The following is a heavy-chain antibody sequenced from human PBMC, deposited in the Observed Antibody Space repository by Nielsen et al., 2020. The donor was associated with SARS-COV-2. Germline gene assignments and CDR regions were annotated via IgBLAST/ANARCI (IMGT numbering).Heavy chain of an antibody. CDR1: GFTFSSSW. CDR2: IGSDESIT. V-gene: IGHV3-74*01. CDR3: AREMGGSSRHFDY. J-gene: IGHJ4*02. D-gene: IGHD6-13*01. Sequence: GGSLRLSCAASGFTFSSSWMHWVRQAPGKGLVWVSRIGSDESITNYVDSVKGRFTISRDNAKNTLYLQMNSLRAEDTGVYYCAREMGGSSRHFDYWGQGTLVTVSS.